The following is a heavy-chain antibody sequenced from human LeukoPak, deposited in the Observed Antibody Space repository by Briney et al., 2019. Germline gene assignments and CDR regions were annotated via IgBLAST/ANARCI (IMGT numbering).Heavy chain of an antibody. Sequence: GGSLRLSCAGSGFTLSSNWMHWVRHGPGKGLVWLSRIYSDGSRTNYADSVKGRFTISRDSSKNTLFLQMNRLRPEDAAVYYCAKAPVTTCRGAYCYPFDYWGQGTLVTVSS. CDR1: GFTLSSNW. J-gene: IGHJ4*02. CDR2: IYSDGSRT. V-gene: IGHV3-74*01. CDR3: AKAPVTTCRGAYCYPFDY. D-gene: IGHD2-21*01.